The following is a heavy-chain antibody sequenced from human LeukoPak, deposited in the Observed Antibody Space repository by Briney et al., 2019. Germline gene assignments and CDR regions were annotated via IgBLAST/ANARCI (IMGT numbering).Heavy chain of an antibody. D-gene: IGHD3-3*01. CDR3: AKGYGFGTDH. J-gene: IGHJ4*01. CDR1: GFTFSTYG. CDR2: IRYDGSKQ. V-gene: IGHV3-30*02. Sequence: GGSLRLSCAASGFTFSTYGMHWVRQAPGKGLEWVAFIRYDGSKQYYVDSVKGRFTVSRDNSKNTLYLQMNSLRPEETAVYYCAKGYGFGTDHWGQGTLVTVS.